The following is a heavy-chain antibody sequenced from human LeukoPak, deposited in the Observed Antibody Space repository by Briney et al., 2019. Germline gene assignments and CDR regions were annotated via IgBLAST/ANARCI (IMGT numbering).Heavy chain of an antibody. CDR2: ISGSGGST. CDR1: GFTFSSYA. CDR3: AKVGRLAVAGKYYFDY. D-gene: IGHD6-19*01. V-gene: IGHV3-23*01. J-gene: IGHJ4*02. Sequence: GGSLRLSCAASGFTFSSYAMSWVRQALGKGLEWVSAISGSGGSTYYADSVKGRFTISRDNSKNTLYLQMNSLRAEDTAVYYCAKVGRLAVAGKYYFDYWGQGTLVTVSS.